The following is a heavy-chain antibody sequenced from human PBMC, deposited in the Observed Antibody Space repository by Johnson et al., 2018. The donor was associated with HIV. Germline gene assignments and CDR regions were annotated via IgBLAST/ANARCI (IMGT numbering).Heavy chain of an antibody. J-gene: IGHJ3*02. Sequence: VQLVESGGGVVRPGGSLRLSCAASGFTFDDYGMSWVRQAPGQGLEWVSGIDWNGGRQGYVDSVKGRFTISRDNAKNSLYMEMNSLRAEDTALYYCARHQNYDSSGQGGGLDIWGQGTMVTVSS. CDR3: ARHQNYDSSGQGGGLDI. CDR1: GFTFDDYG. D-gene: IGHD3-22*01. CDR2: IDWNGGRQ. V-gene: IGHV3-20*04.